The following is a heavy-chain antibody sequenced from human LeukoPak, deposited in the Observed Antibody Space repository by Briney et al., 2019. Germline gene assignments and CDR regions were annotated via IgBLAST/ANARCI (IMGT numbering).Heavy chain of an antibody. CDR1: GYTFTGYY. J-gene: IGHJ4*02. Sequence: ASVKVSCKASGYTFTGYYMHWVRQAPGQGLEWMGWINPNSGGTNYAQKFQGRVTMTRDTSISTAYMELSRLRSDDTAVYYCARGIPYYYGSGQIVSIDYWGQGTLVTVSS. D-gene: IGHD3-10*01. CDR2: INPNSGGT. CDR3: ARGIPYYYGSGQIVSIDY. V-gene: IGHV1-2*02.